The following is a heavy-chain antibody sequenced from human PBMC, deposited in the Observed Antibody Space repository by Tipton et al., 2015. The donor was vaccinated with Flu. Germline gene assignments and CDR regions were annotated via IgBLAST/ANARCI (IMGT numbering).Heavy chain of an antibody. J-gene: IGHJ4*02. CDR2: ISNSGSS. Sequence: LRLSCSVSGDSISSFYWSWIRQPPGKGLEWIAYISNSGSSNYNPSLKSRITVSVDTSKNPFSLILSSVTAADTAVYYCARSSRGWYRAMFDWGQGTLVTVSS. D-gene: IGHD6-19*01. CDR1: GDSISSFY. V-gene: IGHV4-59*01. CDR3: ARSSRGWYRAMFD.